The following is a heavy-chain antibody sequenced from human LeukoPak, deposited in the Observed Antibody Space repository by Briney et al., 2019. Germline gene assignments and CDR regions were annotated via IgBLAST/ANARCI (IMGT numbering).Heavy chain of an antibody. CDR3: ATDLDSSYYYYYMDV. V-gene: IGHV3-23*01. J-gene: IGHJ6*03. Sequence: GGSLRLSCAASGFTFSSYAMSWVRQAPGKGLEWVSAISGSGGSTYYADSVKSRFTISRDNSKNTLYLQMNSLRAEDTAVYYCATDLDSSYYYYYMDVWGKGTTVTVSS. CDR1: GFTFSSYA. CDR2: ISGSGGST. D-gene: IGHD2/OR15-2a*01.